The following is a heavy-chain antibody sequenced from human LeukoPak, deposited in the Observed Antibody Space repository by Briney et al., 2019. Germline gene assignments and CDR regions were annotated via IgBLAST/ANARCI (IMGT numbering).Heavy chain of an antibody. CDR1: GGSISSYY. J-gene: IGHJ6*02. V-gene: IGHV4-59*01. CDR2: IYYSGGT. D-gene: IGHD5-18*01. Sequence: SETLSLTCTVSGGSISSYYWSWIRQPPGKGLEWIGSIYYSGGTNYNTSLKSRAIISVDTSKNQFSLKLSSVTAADTAVYYCARESGYSYGYGPDYYYYGMDVWGQGTTVTVSS. CDR3: ARESGYSYGYGPDYYYYGMDV.